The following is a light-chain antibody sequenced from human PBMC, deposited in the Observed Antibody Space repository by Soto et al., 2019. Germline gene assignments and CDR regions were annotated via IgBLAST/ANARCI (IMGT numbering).Light chain of an antibody. CDR2: KVS. CDR3: TQGTHWPHT. CDR1: QSLVYSDGNTF. V-gene: IGKV2-30*01. Sequence: DVVMTQSPLSLPVTLGQPASISCRSSQSLVYSDGNTFFNWFQQRPGQSPRRLIYKVSNRDSGVPDRFIGSGSASDITLKISSVEAEEARVYYCTQGTHWPHTFGQGTKVEIK. J-gene: IGKJ1*01.